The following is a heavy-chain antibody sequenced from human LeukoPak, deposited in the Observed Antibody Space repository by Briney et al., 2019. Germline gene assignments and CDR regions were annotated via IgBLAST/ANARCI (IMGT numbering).Heavy chain of an antibody. Sequence: GASVKVSCKSSGYTFTGYYMHWVRQAPGQGLEWMGWINPNSGGTNYAQKFQGRVTMTRDTSISTAYMELSRLRSDDTAVYYCAAVAGLGNAFDIWGQGTMVTVSS. J-gene: IGHJ3*02. V-gene: IGHV1-2*02. CDR1: GYTFTGYY. CDR2: INPNSGGT. D-gene: IGHD6-19*01. CDR3: AAVAGLGNAFDI.